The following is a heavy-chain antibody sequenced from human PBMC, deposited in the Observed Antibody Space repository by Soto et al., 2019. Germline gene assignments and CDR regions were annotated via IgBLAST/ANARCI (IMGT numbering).Heavy chain of an antibody. Sequence: GASVKVSCKASGGTFSSYAISWVRQAPGQGLEWMGGIIPIFGTANYAQKFQGRVTITADESTSTAYMELSSLRSEDTAVYYCATSSITMIVVVTQGSFDYWGQGTTVTVSS. J-gene: IGHJ4*02. D-gene: IGHD3-22*01. V-gene: IGHV1-69*13. CDR2: IIPIFGTA. CDR3: ATSSITMIVVVTQGSFDY. CDR1: GGTFSSYA.